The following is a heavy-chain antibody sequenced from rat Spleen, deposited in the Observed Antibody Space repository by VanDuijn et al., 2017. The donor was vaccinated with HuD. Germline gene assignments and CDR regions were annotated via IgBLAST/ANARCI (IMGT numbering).Heavy chain of an antibody. CDR3: ARDNYGYTN. CDR1: GFSLTSNS. Sequence: VQLKESGPGLVQPSQTLSLTCTVSGFSLTSNSVSWFRQPPGEGLEWMGIMWAGGSTAYDLLLKSRLSISRDTSKSQVFLKMNSLQIEDTATYYCARDNYGYTNWGQGTLVTVSS. D-gene: IGHD1-4*01. V-gene: IGHV2S63*01. J-gene: IGHJ3*01. CDR2: MWAGGST.